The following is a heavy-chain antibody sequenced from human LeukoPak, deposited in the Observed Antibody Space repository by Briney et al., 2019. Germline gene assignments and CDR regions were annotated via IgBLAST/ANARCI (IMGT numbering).Heavy chain of an antibody. CDR3: ARADPIDY. CDR1: GDTVTGSF. CDR2: ISINSGST. Sequence: ASVKVSCKASGDTVTGSFIHWVRQAPGQGLEWMGWISINSGSTKYAQNFQGRVTMTRDTSITTAYMELSRLTSDDTAVYYCARADPIDYWGPGTLVTVSS. J-gene: IGHJ4*02. V-gene: IGHV1-2*02.